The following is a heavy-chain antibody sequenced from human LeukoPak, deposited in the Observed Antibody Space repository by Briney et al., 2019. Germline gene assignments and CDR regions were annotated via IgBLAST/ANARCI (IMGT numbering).Heavy chain of an antibody. Sequence: GGSLRLSCAASGFTFSSYGMHWVRQAPGKGLEWVAVISYDGSNKYYADSVKGRFTISRDNSKNTLYLQMNSLRAEDTAVYYCARANYDILTGYHLPYYYYYMDVWGKGTTVTVSS. CDR1: GFTFSSYG. CDR3: ARANYDILTGYHLPYYYYYMDV. J-gene: IGHJ6*03. V-gene: IGHV3-30*03. CDR2: ISYDGSNK. D-gene: IGHD3-9*01.